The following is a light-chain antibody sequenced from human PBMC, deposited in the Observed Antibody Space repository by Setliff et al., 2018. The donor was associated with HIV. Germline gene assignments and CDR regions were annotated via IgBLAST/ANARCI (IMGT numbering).Light chain of an antibody. J-gene: IGLJ2*01. CDR1: SGDVGGYEY. CDR3: SSYTDSSTLL. CDR2: DVF. V-gene: IGLV2-14*01. Sequence: QSVLTQPASVSGSPGQSITISCTGTSGDVGGYEYVSWYQQRPGKAPKLLIYDVFRRPSGVSSRFSGSKSGNTASLTISGLQAEDEADYYCSSYTDSSTLLFGGGTKVTVL.